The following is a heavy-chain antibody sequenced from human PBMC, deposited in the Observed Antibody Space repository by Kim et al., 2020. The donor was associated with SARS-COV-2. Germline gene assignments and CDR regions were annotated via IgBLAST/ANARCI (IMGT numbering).Heavy chain of an antibody. CDR2: IKSKTDGGTT. Sequence: GGSLRLSCAASGFTFSNTWMSWVRQAPGKGLEWVGRIKSKTDGGTTEYAAPVKGRFTISRDDSENTLYLQMNSLKTEDTAVYYCSDRPGSGWFYHWGQGTLVTVSS. J-gene: IGHJ5*02. V-gene: IGHV3-15*01. CDR3: SDRPGSGWFYH. D-gene: IGHD6-19*01. CDR1: GFTFSNTW.